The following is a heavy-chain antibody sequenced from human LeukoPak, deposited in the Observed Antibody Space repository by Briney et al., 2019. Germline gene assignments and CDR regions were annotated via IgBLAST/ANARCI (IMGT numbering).Heavy chain of an antibody. D-gene: IGHD6-13*01. Sequence: SETLSLTCTVSGGSISSYYWSWIRQPPGKGLEWIGYIYYSGTTNYNPSLKSRVTILVDTSRNQFSLNLSSVTAADTAVYYCARRGIAAAGYDYWGQGTLVTVSS. CDR1: GGSISSYY. CDR3: ARRGIAAAGYDY. V-gene: IGHV4-59*08. CDR2: IYYSGTT. J-gene: IGHJ4*02.